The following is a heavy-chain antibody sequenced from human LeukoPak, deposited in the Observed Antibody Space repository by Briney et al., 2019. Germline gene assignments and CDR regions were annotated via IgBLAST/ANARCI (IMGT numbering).Heavy chain of an antibody. CDR1: GYTLTELS. J-gene: IGHJ5*02. Sequence: ASVKVSCKVSGYTLTELSMHWVRQAPGKGLEWMGGFDPEDGETIYAQKFQGRVTMTEDTSTDTAYMELSSLRSEDTAVYYCAIGGYCSGGSRYSVGFDPWGQGTLVTVSS. D-gene: IGHD2-15*01. CDR3: AIGGYCSGGSRYSVGFDP. V-gene: IGHV1-24*01. CDR2: FDPEDGET.